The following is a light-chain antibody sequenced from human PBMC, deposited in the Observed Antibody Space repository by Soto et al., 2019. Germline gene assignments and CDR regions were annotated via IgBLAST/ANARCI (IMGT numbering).Light chain of an antibody. CDR1: SSDVGGYNY. V-gene: IGLV2-14*01. CDR2: DVS. Sequence: QSALTQPASVSGSPEQSITISCTGTSSDVGGYNYVSWYQQHPGKAPKLMIYDVSNRPSGVSNRFSGSKSGNTASLTISRLQAEDEADYYCRSYTSSSTLVFGTGTKLTVL. J-gene: IGLJ1*01. CDR3: RSYTSSSTLV.